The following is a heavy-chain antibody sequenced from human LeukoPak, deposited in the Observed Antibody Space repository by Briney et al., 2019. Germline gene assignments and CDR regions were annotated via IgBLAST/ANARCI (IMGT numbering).Heavy chain of an antibody. J-gene: IGHJ4*02. D-gene: IGHD6-13*01. V-gene: IGHV1-69*01. Sequence: SVKVFCKASGGTFSSYAISWVRQAPGQGLEWMGGIIPIFGTANYAQKFQGRVTITADESTSTAYMELSSLRSEDTAVYYCARTMGSSSWSFDYWGQGTLVTVSS. CDR2: IIPIFGTA. CDR1: GGTFSSYA. CDR3: ARTMGSSSWSFDY.